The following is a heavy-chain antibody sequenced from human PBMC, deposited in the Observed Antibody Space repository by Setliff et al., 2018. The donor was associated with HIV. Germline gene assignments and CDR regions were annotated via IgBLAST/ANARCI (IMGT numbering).Heavy chain of an antibody. D-gene: IGHD4-17*01. J-gene: IGHJ5*02. CDR2: ISRDGNTI. V-gene: IGHV3-11*01. CDR1: GFTFSDYY. Sequence: SGGSLRLSCAASGFTFSDYYMSWLRQAPGKGLEWVSYISRDGNTIYYADSVKGRFTISRDNAKNSLYLQLNSLRPEDTAVYYCARGGRSTVTTWAWFDPWGQGTLVTVSS. CDR3: ARGGRSTVTTWAWFDP.